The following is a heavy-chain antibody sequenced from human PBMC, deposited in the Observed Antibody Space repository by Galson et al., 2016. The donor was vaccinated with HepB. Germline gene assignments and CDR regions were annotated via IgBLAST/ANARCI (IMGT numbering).Heavy chain of an antibody. Sequence: QSGAEVKKPGESLRISCKGSGYRFSTYWINWVRQMPGKGLEWMGRIDPSDSYINYSPSFQGHVIISVDRSISTVYLQWSSLKASDTAMYYCTRHDYGSGNRGYYYGMDVWGQGTTVTVSS. CDR1: GYRFSTYW. V-gene: IGHV5-10-1*01. D-gene: IGHD3-10*01. J-gene: IGHJ6*02. CDR2: IDPSDSYI. CDR3: TRHDYGSGNRGYYYGMDV.